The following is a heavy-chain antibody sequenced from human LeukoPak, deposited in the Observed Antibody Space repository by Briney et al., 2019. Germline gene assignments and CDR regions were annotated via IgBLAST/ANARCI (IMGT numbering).Heavy chain of an antibody. CDR2: IGGSGGST. CDR3: GSAWHLGIVVVMLDY. J-gene: IGHJ4*02. CDR1: GFTFSSYG. D-gene: IGHD3-22*01. V-gene: IGHV3-23*01. Sequence: GGSLRLSCASYGFTFSSYGMSSVRQAPGKGLEWVSPIGGSGGSTYCADSVKGRFTISRDNPKNTLYLQMNCLRAEDTAVYYCGSAWHLGIVVVMLDYWGKGTLVTVSS.